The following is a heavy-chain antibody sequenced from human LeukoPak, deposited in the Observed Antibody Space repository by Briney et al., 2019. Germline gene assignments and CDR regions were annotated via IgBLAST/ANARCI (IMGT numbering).Heavy chain of an antibody. CDR1: GGSISGHY. V-gene: IGHV4-4*07. CDR3: ARVALFGSGSYYWFDP. CDR2: IYMTGST. J-gene: IGHJ5*02. Sequence: SETLSLTCTVSGGSISGHYWSWIRQPAGKGLEWIRRIYMTGSTNYNPSLKSRVTMSVDMSKNQFSLKLSSVTAADTAVYFCARVALFGSGSYYWFDPWGQGTLVTVSS. D-gene: IGHD3-10*01.